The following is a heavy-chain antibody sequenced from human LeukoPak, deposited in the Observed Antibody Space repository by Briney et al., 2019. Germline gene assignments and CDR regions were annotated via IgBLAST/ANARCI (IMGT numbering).Heavy chain of an antibody. CDR2: IIPIFGTA. D-gene: IGHD6-19*01. Sequence: VASVKVSCKTSGGTFSSYAISWVRQAPGQGLEWMGGIIPIFGTANYAQKFQGRVTIAADESTSTAYKELSSLRSEDTAVYYCASPAVAGTPDAFDIWGQGTMVTASS. J-gene: IGHJ3*02. CDR1: GGTFSSYA. V-gene: IGHV1-69*13. CDR3: ASPAVAGTPDAFDI.